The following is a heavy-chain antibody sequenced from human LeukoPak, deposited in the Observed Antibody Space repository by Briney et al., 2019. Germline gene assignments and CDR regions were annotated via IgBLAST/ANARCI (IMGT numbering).Heavy chain of an antibody. CDR3: AKRGDYYYYGMDV. CDR2: ISRGAGTT. V-gene: IGHV3-23*01. Sequence: QAGRSLRLSCAASGFTFSGYAMDWVRQAPGKGLEWISSISRGAGTTYYAASVKGRFAISGDHSKNTVYLQMTSLRAEDTAVYYCAKRGDYYYYGMDVWGHGTTVTVSS. J-gene: IGHJ6*02. CDR1: GFTFSGYA.